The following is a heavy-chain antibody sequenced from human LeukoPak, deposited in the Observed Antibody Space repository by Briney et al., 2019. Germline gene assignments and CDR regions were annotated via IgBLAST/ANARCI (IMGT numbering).Heavy chain of an antibody. Sequence: SETLSLTCAVSGYSISSGYYWGWIRQPPGKGLEWIGSIYHSGSTYYNPSLKSRVTTSVDTSKYQFSLKLSSVTAADTAVYYCARLEYYDFWSGYYASNWLDPWGQGTLVTVSS. CDR1: GYSISSGYY. J-gene: IGHJ5*02. V-gene: IGHV4-38-2*01. CDR3: ARLEYYDFWSGYYASNWLDP. D-gene: IGHD3-3*01. CDR2: IYHSGST.